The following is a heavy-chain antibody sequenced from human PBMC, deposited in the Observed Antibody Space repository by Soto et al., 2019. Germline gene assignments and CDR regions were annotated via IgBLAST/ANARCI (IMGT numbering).Heavy chain of an antibody. J-gene: IGHJ6*02. CDR1: GYTFISHG. CDR2: ISGKNGNT. Sequence: QAQLVQSGVEVKKPGASVKVSCKASGYTFISHGISWVRQAPGQGLEWMGWISGKNGNTNYAQKLQGRVTLTTDTSTSTAYMELRSLRSDDTAVYYCARVSSSIVVVPDYGMDVWGQGTTVTVSS. D-gene: IGHD2-15*01. CDR3: ARVSSSIVVVPDYGMDV. V-gene: IGHV1-18*04.